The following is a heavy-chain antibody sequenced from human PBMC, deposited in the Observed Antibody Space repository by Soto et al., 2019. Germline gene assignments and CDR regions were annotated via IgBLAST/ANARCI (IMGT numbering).Heavy chain of an antibody. Sequence: QVQLVQSGAEVKKPGASVKVSCKASGYTFTSYGISWVRQAPGQGLEWMGWISAYNGNTNYAQKLQGRVTMTTDTATSTAYMELRSLRSDDTAVYFCAREGPLTTVPGSYYYYGMYVWGQGSTVTVSS. J-gene: IGHJ6*02. D-gene: IGHD4-4*01. CDR2: ISAYNGNT. CDR3: AREGPLTTVPGSYYYYGMYV. V-gene: IGHV1-18*01. CDR1: GYTFTSYG.